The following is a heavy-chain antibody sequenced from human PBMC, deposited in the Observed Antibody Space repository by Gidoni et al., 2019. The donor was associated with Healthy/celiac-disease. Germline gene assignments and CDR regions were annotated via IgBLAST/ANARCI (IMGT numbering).Heavy chain of an antibody. CDR1: GGSISSGGYY. J-gene: IGHJ3*02. D-gene: IGHD6-6*01. CDR3: ARVRSGIAARFRGLAYAFDI. CDR2: IYYSGST. Sequence: QVQLQESGPGLVKPSQTLSLTCTVSGGSISSGGYYWSWIRQHPGKGLEWIGYIYYSGSTYYNPSLKSRVTISVDTSKNQFSLKLSSVTAADTAVYDCARVRSGIAARFRGLAYAFDIWGQGTMVTVSS. V-gene: IGHV4-31*03.